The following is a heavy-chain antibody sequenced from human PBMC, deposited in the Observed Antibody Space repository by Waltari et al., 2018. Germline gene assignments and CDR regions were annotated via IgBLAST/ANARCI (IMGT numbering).Heavy chain of an antibody. Sequence: EVQLVNSGGGLVQPGGSLRLSCAASDFFTDYWLDWVRQAPGKGLVWVSRMKTDGTSITYADSVKGRFTISRDSAKNTYYLQMNSLRAEDTDVYYCTRNPGYWRQGTLVTVSS. J-gene: IGHJ4*02. V-gene: IGHV3-74*03. CDR1: DFFTDYW. CDR2: MKTDGTSI. CDR3: TRNPGY.